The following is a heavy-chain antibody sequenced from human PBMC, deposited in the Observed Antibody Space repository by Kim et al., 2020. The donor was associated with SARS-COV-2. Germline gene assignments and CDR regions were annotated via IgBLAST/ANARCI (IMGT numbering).Heavy chain of an antibody. CDR1: GFTFSSYA. CDR2: ISYDGSNK. V-gene: IGHV3-30*04. Sequence: GGSLRLSCAASGFTFSSYAMHWVRQAPGKGLEWVAVISYDGSNKYYADSVKGRFTISRDNSKNTLYLQMNSLRAEDTAVYYCAREPYCSGGSCFPYFDYWGQGTLVTVSS. CDR3: AREPYCSGGSCFPYFDY. D-gene: IGHD2-15*01. J-gene: IGHJ4*02.